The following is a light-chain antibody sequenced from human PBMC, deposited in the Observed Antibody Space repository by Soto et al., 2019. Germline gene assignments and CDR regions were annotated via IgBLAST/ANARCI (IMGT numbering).Light chain of an antibody. J-gene: IGKJ5*01. CDR3: QQYDNWPRT. Sequence: EIVMTQSPATLSVYPGERATLSCRASQSISNSVAWYQQKPGQAPRLLFYAASNRATGIPARFSGSGSGTEFTLTISSLQSEDFAVYYCQQYDNWPRTFGQGTRLEIK. CDR2: AAS. V-gene: IGKV3-15*01. CDR1: QSISNS.